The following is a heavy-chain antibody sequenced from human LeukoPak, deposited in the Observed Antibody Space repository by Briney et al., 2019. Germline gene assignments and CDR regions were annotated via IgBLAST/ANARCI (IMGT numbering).Heavy chain of an antibody. Sequence: GASVKVSCKASGYTFTGYYMHWVRQAPGQGLEWMGWINPNSGGTNYAQKFQGRVTMTRDTSISAAYMELSRLSSDDTAVYYCASRLGEYSGYDHTWGQGTLVTVSS. D-gene: IGHD5-12*01. V-gene: IGHV1-2*02. CDR2: INPNSGGT. CDR1: GYTFTGYY. CDR3: ASRLGEYSGYDHT. J-gene: IGHJ4*02.